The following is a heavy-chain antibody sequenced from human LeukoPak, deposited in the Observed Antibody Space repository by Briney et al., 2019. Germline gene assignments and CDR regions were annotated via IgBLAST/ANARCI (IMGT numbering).Heavy chain of an antibody. V-gene: IGHV4-59*01. CDR2: IHYSGST. CDR3: ARDTYYYDSSGYYRVFDY. J-gene: IGHJ4*02. Sequence: PSETLSLTCTVSGGPISSYYWSWIRQPPGKGLEWIGHIHYSGSTNYNPSLKSRVTISVDTSKNQFSLKLSSVTAAGTAVYYCARDTYYYDSSGYYRVFDYWGQGTLVTVSS. CDR1: GGPISSYY. D-gene: IGHD3-22*01.